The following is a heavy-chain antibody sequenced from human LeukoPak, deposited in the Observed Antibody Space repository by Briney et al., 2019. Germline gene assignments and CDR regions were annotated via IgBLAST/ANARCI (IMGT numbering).Heavy chain of an antibody. CDR3: GKHDSSFPY. J-gene: IGHJ4*02. V-gene: IGHV3-30*02. CDR1: GFSFSNYG. CDR2: IRSDLSKK. D-gene: IGHD6-6*01. Sequence: GGSRRLSCAASGFSFSNYGMDWVRQAPGKGLEGGAFIRSDLSKKDYADSARGRFTISRDNSKTALYLQMNSLSGDDTAVYYCGKHDSSFPYWGQGTLVTVSS.